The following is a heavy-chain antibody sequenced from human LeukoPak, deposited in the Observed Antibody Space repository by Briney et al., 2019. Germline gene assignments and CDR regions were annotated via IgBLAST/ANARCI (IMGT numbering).Heavy chain of an antibody. D-gene: IGHD3-22*01. CDR2: IYYSGST. CDR3: ARERSYYDSSGYSFFDY. Sequence: SETLSLTCTVSGGSISSGGYYWSWIREHPGKGLVWIGYIYYSGSTYYNPSLKSRVTISVDTSKNQFSLKLSSVTAADTAVYYCARERSYYDSSGYSFFDYWGQGTLVTVSS. CDR1: GGSISSGGYY. V-gene: IGHV4-31*03. J-gene: IGHJ4*02.